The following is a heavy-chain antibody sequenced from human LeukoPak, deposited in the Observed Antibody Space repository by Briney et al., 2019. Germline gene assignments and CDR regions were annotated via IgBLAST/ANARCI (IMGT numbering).Heavy chain of an antibody. CDR3: ARGMSNDILTGYYFRWFDP. CDR1: GYTFTSYY. J-gene: IGHJ5*02. CDR2: INPSGGST. V-gene: IGHV1-46*01. D-gene: IGHD3-9*01. Sequence: ASVKVSCKASGYTFTSYYMHWVRQAPGQGLEWMGIINPSGGSTSYAQKFQGRVTMTRDMSTSTVYMELGSLRSEDTAVYYCARGMSNDILTGYYFRWFDPWGQGTLVTVSS.